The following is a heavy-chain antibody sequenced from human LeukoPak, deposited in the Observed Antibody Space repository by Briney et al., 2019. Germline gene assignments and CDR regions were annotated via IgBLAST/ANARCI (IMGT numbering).Heavy chain of an antibody. CDR3: ARDLISDGDYVFDY. Sequence: GGSLRLSCAASGFTFSSYEMNWVRQAPGKGLESVSYISSSGSTIYYADSVKGRFTISRDNAKNSLYLQMNSLRAEDTAVYYCARDLISDGDYVFDYWGQGTLVTVSS. CDR2: ISSSGSTI. V-gene: IGHV3-48*03. D-gene: IGHD4-17*01. CDR1: GFTFSSYE. J-gene: IGHJ4*02.